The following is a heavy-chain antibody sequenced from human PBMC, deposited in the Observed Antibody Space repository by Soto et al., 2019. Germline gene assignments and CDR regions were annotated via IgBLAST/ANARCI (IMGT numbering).Heavy chain of an antibody. D-gene: IGHD2-15*01. V-gene: IGHV3-23*01. CDR1: GFTFSSYA. CDR3: AKAADIVVVVAASDY. Sequence: PGGFLRLSCAASGFTFSSYAMSWVRQAPGKGLEWVSAISGSGGSTYYADSVKGRFTISRDNSKDTLYLQMNSLRAEDTAVYYCAKAADIVVVVAASDYWGQGTLVTVSS. J-gene: IGHJ4*02. CDR2: ISGSGGST.